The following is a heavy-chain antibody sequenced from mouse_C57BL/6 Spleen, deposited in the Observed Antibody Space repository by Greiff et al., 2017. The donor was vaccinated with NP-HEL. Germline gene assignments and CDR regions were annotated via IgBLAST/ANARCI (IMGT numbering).Heavy chain of an antibody. CDR3: AREGYYYGSSYRYFDV. D-gene: IGHD1-1*01. Sequence: QVTLKVSGPGILQPSQTLSLTCSFSGFSLSTFGMGVGWIRQPSGKGLEWLAHIWWDDDKYYNPALKSRLTISKDTSKNQVFLKIANVDTADTATYYCAREGYYYGSSYRYFDVWGTGTTVTVSS. CDR1: GFSLSTFGMG. J-gene: IGHJ1*03. CDR2: IWWDDDK. V-gene: IGHV8-8*01.